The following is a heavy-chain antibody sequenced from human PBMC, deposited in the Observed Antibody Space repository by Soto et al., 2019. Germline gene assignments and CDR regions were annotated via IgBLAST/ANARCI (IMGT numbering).Heavy chain of an antibody. D-gene: IGHD6-13*01. CDR3: ATTSAAGKYYYGMDV. V-gene: IGHV5-51*01. J-gene: IGHJ6*02. CDR1: AYSFTSYS. Sequence: HGEPLHISCKGSAYSFTSYSIGCVRQMPGTGLDWMGIIYPGDSDTRYSPSFPGQLTISADKPIRTAYLQWSSLKASDTATYYCATTSAAGKYYYGMDVWGEGTRGTVS. CDR2: IYPGDSDT.